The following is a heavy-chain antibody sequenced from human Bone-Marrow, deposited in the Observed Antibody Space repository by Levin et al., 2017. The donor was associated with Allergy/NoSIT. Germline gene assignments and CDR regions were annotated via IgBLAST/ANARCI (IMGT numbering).Heavy chain of an antibody. D-gene: IGHD3-22*01. CDR2: IYSSGRT. Sequence: GSLRLSCTVSGGSISSFYWSWIRQPAGKGLEWIGRIYSSGRTDYQSSLKSRVTMSLDTSKNQVSLNLASVTAADTALYYCARDSGGSGYPDYWGQGTLVTVSS. J-gene: IGHJ4*02. CDR3: ARDSGGSGYPDY. CDR1: GGSISSFY. V-gene: IGHV4-4*07.